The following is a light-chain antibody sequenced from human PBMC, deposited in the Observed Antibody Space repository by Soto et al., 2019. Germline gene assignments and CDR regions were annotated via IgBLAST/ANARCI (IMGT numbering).Light chain of an antibody. Sequence: DIQMTQSPSTLSGSVGDRVTITCRASQTISSWLAWCQQKPGKAPKLLIYDASTLESGVPSRFRGSGSGTEFTLTISSLQPDDFATYYCQQYKAYSWTFGQGTKGDIK. CDR3: QQYKAYSWT. CDR1: QTISSW. V-gene: IGKV1-5*01. J-gene: IGKJ1*01. CDR2: DAS.